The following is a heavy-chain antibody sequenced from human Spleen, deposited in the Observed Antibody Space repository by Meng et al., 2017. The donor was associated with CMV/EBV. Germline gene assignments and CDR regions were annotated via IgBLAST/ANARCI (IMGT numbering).Heavy chain of an antibody. D-gene: IGHD6-19*01. J-gene: IGHJ1*01. Sequence: GESLKISCAASGFTVSSNYMSWVRQAPGKGLEWVSVIYSGGSTYYADSVKGRFTISRDNSKNTLYLQMNSLRAEDTAVYYCAKDLNSSGWYRYFQHWGQGTLVTVSS. CDR2: IYSGGST. CDR1: GFTVSSNY. V-gene: IGHV3-66*02. CDR3: AKDLNSSGWYRYFQH.